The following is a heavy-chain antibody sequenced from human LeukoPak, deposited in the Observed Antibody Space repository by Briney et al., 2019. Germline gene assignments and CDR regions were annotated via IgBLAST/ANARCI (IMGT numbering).Heavy chain of an antibody. J-gene: IGHJ5*02. CDR2: TYYRSKWFS. Sequence: SQTLSLTCAISGDSVSSNSAAWNWIRQSPSRGLEWLGRTYYRSKWFSSYAASVKSRIIINPDTSKNRFSLQLNSVTPEDTAVYYCARGPAVLDPWGQGILVTVSS. CDR3: ARGPAVLDP. CDR1: GDSVSSNSAA. V-gene: IGHV6-1*01. D-gene: IGHD2-2*01.